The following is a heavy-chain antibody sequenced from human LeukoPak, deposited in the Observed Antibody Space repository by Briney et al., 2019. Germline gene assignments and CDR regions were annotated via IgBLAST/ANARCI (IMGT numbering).Heavy chain of an antibody. Sequence: GGSLRLSCAASGFIFSDYYMSWIRQAPGKGLEWVSYISSSGSTMYYTDSVKGRFTISRDNAKDSLYLQMNSLRAEDTAVYYCARAGGELRMHLLFDYWGQGTLVTVSS. V-gene: IGHV3-11*01. D-gene: IGHD1-26*01. CDR2: ISSSGSTM. J-gene: IGHJ4*02. CDR1: GFIFSDYY. CDR3: ARAGGELRMHLLFDY.